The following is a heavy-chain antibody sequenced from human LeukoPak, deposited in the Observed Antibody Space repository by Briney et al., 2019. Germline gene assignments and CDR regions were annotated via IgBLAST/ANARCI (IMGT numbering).Heavy chain of an antibody. CDR1: GFTFSSYW. CDR2: INTDGSST. V-gene: IGHV3-74*01. Sequence: GGSLRLSCAASGFTFSSYWMHWVRQAPGKGLVWVSRINTDGSSTSYADSVKGRFTISRDNAKNTLYLQMNSLRAEDTAVYYCARVGYDFWSGASYYYYMDVWGKGTTVTVSS. CDR3: ARVGYDFWSGASYYYYMDV. D-gene: IGHD3-3*01. J-gene: IGHJ6*03.